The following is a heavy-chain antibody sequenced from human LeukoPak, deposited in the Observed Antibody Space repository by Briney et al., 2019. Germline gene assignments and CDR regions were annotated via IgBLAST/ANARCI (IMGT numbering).Heavy chain of an antibody. J-gene: IGHJ3*02. D-gene: IGHD6-13*01. CDR1: GYTFTSYY. V-gene: IGHV1-46*01. Sequence: GGSVKVSCKASGYTFTSYYMHWVRQAPGQGLEWMGIINPSGGSTSYAQKFQGRVTMTRDTSTSTVYMELSSLRSEDTAVYYCARVYSSSWYATSDAFDIWGQGTMVTVSS. CDR3: ARVYSSSWYATSDAFDI. CDR2: INPSGGST.